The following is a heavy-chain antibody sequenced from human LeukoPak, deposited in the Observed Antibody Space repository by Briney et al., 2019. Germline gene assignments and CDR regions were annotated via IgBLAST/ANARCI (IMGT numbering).Heavy chain of an antibody. Sequence: GGSLRLSCAVSGFTFSDYYMSWIRQAPGKGLEWVSYISSSGSTIYYAASVKGRFTFSRDNAKNSLFLQMNSLRAEDTAVYYCVRDVSSSATFDYRGQGTLVTVSS. CDR1: GFTFSDYY. CDR2: ISSSGSTI. CDR3: VRDVSSSATFDY. V-gene: IGHV3-11*01. J-gene: IGHJ4*02. D-gene: IGHD6-6*01.